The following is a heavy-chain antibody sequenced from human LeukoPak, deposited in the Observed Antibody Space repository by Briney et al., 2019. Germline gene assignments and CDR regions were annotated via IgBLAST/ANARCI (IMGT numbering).Heavy chain of an antibody. J-gene: IGHJ4*02. Sequence: PGGSLRLSCAASGFTFSDYYMSWNRQAPGKGLEWVSYISSSGSTIYYADSVKGRFTISRDNAKNSLYLQMNSLRAEDTAVYYCARDLSAMVFSFDYWGQGTLVTVSS. D-gene: IGHD5-18*01. CDR3: ARDLSAMVFSFDY. CDR2: ISSSGSTI. V-gene: IGHV3-11*01. CDR1: GFTFSDYY.